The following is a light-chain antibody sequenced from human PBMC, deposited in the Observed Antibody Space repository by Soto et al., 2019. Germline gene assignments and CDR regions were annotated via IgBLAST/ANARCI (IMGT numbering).Light chain of an antibody. J-gene: IGLJ3*02. Sequence: QPASVSGSPGQSIAISCTGTSSDVGGYNYVSWYQQHPGKAPNLMIYDVSNRPSGVSNRFSGSKSGNTASLTISGLQAEDEADYYCSSYTSSSTWVFGGGTKLTVL. CDR3: SSYTSSSTWV. V-gene: IGLV2-14*01. CDR2: DVS. CDR1: SSDVGGYNY.